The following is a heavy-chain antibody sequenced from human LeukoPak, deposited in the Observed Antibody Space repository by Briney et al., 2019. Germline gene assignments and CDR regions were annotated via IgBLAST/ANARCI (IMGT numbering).Heavy chain of an antibody. J-gene: IGHJ4*02. D-gene: IGHD3-16*02. CDR2: IHYDVNNK. CDR1: GFTFSSYA. V-gene: IGHV3-30*02. Sequence: GGSLRLSCAASGFTFSSYAMHWVRQAPGKGLEWVAFIHYDVNNKYYADSVKGRFTISRDNSKNTLYLQMSSLRAEDTAVYYCARYRFVRAFDYWGQGTLVTVSS. CDR3: ARYRFVRAFDY.